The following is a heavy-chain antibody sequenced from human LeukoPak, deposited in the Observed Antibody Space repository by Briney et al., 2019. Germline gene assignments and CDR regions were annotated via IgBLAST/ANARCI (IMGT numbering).Heavy chain of an antibody. CDR1: GFTFSSYG. D-gene: IGHD6-13*01. Sequence: GGPLRLSCAASGFTFSSYGMHWVRQAPGKGREWGAAIWYDGSNKYYPASVKARFTISRDNSKTTLYLQMNSLRAEDTAAYYCARDENKGFEQQLVLYYYGMDVWGQGTTVTVSS. V-gene: IGHV3-33*01. CDR2: IWYDGSNK. CDR3: ARDENKGFEQQLVLYYYGMDV. J-gene: IGHJ6*02.